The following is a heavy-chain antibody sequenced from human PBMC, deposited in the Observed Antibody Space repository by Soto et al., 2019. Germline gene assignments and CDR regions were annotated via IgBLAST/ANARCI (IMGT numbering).Heavy chain of an antibody. Sequence: GASVKVSCKASGYTFTSYGISWVRQAPGQGLEWMGWISAYNGNTNYAQKLQGRVTMTTDTSTSTAYMELRSLRSDDTAVYYCARDQHIRSSSWYVLRGNWFDPWGQGTLVTVSS. V-gene: IGHV1-18*04. CDR3: ARDQHIRSSSWYVLRGNWFDP. D-gene: IGHD6-13*01. CDR2: ISAYNGNT. CDR1: GYTFTSYG. J-gene: IGHJ5*02.